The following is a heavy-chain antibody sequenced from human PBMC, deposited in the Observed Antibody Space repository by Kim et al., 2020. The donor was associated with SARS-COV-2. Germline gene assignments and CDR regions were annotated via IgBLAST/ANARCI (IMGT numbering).Heavy chain of an antibody. CDR1: GFSLSTSGVG. Sequence: SGPTLVNPTQTLTLTCTFSGFSLSTSGVGVGWIRQPPGKALEWLALIYWDDDKRYSPSLKSRLTITKDTSKNQVVLTMTNMDPVDTATYYCAHHRSGVGYDYVWVSYRYLAFDIWGQGTMVTVSS. V-gene: IGHV2-5*02. CDR3: AHHRSGVGYDYVWVSYRYLAFDI. J-gene: IGHJ3*02. D-gene: IGHD3-16*02. CDR2: IYWDDDK.